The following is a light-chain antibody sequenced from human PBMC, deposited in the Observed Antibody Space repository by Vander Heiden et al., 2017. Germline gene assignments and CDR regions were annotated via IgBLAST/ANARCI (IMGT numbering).Light chain of an antibody. Sequence: DIVMTQSPDSLAVSLGERATITCKSRQSVFWNSNNRNYLAWYQLKPGQPPKVLIYGASTRESVVPDRFRGSGSGADFSLTISSLQADDVAVYYCQQEYTTPLTFGGGTKVEIK. J-gene: IGKJ4*01. CDR3: QQEYTTPLT. CDR1: QSVFWNSNNRNY. CDR2: GAS. V-gene: IGKV4-1*01.